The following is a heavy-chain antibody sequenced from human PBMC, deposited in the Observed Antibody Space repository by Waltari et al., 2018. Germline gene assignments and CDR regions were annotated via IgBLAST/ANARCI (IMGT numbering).Heavy chain of an antibody. CDR3: ARGRISGGTYFDH. V-gene: IGHV4-59*01. CDR1: GGSISRYS. D-gene: IGHD3-10*01. Sequence: QVQLQESGPGLVKPSETLSLTCTVSGGSISRYSWRWIRQPPGKGLEWIGYIYYSGSTNSNPSLKSRVTISVDTSKKQFSLKLSSVTTTDTAVYYCARGRISGGTYFDHWGQGTLVTVSS. CDR2: IYYSGST. J-gene: IGHJ4*02.